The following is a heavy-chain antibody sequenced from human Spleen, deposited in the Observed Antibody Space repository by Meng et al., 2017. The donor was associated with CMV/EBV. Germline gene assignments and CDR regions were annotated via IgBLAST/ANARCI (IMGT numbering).Heavy chain of an antibody. V-gene: IGHV4-39*02. Sequence: LQLQGSGSGLVKPSETLSLTCTVSGGPINSSSYYWGWIRQPPGKGLEWIGSIYYSGRTYYNPSLKSRVTISVDTSKNQFSLKLSSVTAADTAVYYCARDPQLRGYSGYVSYWGQGTRVTGSS. CDR3: ARDPQLRGYSGYVSY. D-gene: IGHD5-12*01. J-gene: IGHJ1*01. CDR1: GGPINSSSYY. CDR2: IYYSGRT.